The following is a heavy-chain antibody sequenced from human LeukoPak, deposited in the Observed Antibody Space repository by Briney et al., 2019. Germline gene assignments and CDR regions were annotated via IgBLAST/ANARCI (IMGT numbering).Heavy chain of an antibody. V-gene: IGHV1-69*04. D-gene: IGHD3-22*01. CDR1: GYTFTSYD. Sequence: SVKVSCKASGYTFTSYDISWVRQAPGQGLEWMGRIIPILGIANYAQKFQGRVTITADKSTSTAYMELSSLRSEDTAVYYCARGDSSGYIFDIWGQGTMVTVSS. J-gene: IGHJ3*02. CDR2: IIPILGIA. CDR3: ARGDSSGYIFDI.